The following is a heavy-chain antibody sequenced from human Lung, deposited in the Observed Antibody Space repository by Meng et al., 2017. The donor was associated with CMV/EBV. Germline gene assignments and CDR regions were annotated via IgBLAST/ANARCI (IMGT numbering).Heavy chain of an antibody. J-gene: IGHJ5*02. CDR3: ARGYCTDGECYRQGDAFDP. CDR2: IHDIGTT. D-gene: IGHD2-8*01. V-gene: IGHV4-30-4*02. Sequence: SXTLSLXCAVSGGSIGTGDFYWTWIRQPPGRGLEWIGYIHDIGTTYYNPSLKSRLTISKDTSKNQFSLILASVTAADTAVYFCARGYCTDGECYRQGDAFDPWXQGTXVTGAS. CDR1: GGSIGTGDFY.